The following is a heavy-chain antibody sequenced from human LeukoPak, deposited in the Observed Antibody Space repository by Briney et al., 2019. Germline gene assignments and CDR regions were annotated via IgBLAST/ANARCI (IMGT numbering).Heavy chain of an antibody. CDR1: GFTVSSNY. V-gene: IGHV3-66*01. Sequence: GGSLRLSCAASGFTVSSNYMSWVRQAPGKGLEWVSVIYSGGSTYYADSVKGRFTISRDNSKNTLYLQMNSLRAEDTAVYYCARDLRWLQLRYFDYWGQGTLVTVSS. CDR2: IYSGGST. CDR3: ARDLRWLQLRYFDY. J-gene: IGHJ4*02. D-gene: IGHD5-24*01.